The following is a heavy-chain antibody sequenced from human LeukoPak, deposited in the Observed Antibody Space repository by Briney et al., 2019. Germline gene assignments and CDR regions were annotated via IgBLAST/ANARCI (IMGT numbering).Heavy chain of an antibody. CDR1: GGSISSSSYY. CDR3: ARAGGSSSWYQEFDY. D-gene: IGHD6-13*01. Sequence: PSEPLSLTCTVSGGSISSSSYYWGWIRQPAGKGLEWIGRIYTSGSTNYNPSLKSRVTMSVDTSKNQFSLKLSSVTAADTAVYYCARAGGSSSWYQEFDYWGQGTLVTVSS. CDR2: IYTSGST. V-gene: IGHV4-61*02. J-gene: IGHJ4*02.